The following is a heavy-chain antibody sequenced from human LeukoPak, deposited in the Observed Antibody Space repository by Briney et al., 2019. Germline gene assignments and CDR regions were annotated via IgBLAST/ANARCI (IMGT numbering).Heavy chain of an antibody. CDR1: GYTFTSYA. CDR2: INAGNGNT. Sequence: ASVKVSCKASGYTFTSYAMHWVRQAPGQRLEWMGWINAGNGNTKYSQEFQGRVTITRDTSASTAYMELSSLRSEDMAVYYCARDSSSSGWFFRDYWGQGTLVTVSS. V-gene: IGHV1-3*03. D-gene: IGHD6-19*01. J-gene: IGHJ4*02. CDR3: ARDSSSSGWFFRDY.